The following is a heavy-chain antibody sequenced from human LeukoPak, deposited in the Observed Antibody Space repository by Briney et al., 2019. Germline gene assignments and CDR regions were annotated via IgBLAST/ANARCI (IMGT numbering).Heavy chain of an antibody. V-gene: IGHV3-23*01. CDR3: AKVLATADGN. J-gene: IGHJ4*02. CDR2: ISGSGGST. Sequence: GGSLRLSCAASGVTFSSYAMSLVRQAPGKGLEWVSAISGSGGSTYYADSVKGRLTISRDNSKNTLYLQMNSLRAEDTAVYYCAKVLATADGNWGQGTLVTVSS. CDR1: GVTFSSYA. D-gene: IGHD5-24*01.